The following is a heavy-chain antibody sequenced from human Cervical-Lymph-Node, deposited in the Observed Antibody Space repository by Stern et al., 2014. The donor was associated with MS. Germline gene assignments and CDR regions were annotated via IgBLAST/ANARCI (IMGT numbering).Heavy chain of an antibody. CDR1: GFTFSNHA. V-gene: IGHV3-23*04. CDR2: LGSSGETT. CDR3: AKGSSGWPYYLDY. Sequence: VQLVESGAGLVQPGGSLRLSCAASGFTFSNHAMSWARKAPGKGLEWVSALGSSGETTYYADPVKGRFTVSRDKSKNTLYLQMNSLRAEDTAIYFCAKGSSGWPYYLDYWGQGALVTVSS. J-gene: IGHJ4*02. D-gene: IGHD6-19*01.